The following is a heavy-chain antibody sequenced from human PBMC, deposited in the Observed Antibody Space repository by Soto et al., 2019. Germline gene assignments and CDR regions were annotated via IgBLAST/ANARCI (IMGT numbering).Heavy chain of an antibody. CDR3: ARLGYCSSTSCSTYNWFDP. D-gene: IGHD2-2*02. CDR1: GGSISSYY. V-gene: IGHV4-59*08. J-gene: IGHJ5*02. CDR2: IYYSGST. Sequence: SETLSLTCTVSGGSISSYYWSWIRQPPGKGLEWIGYIYYSGSTNYNPSLKSRVTISVGTSKNQFSLKLSSVTAADTAVYYCARLGYCSSTSCSTYNWFDPWGQGTLVTVSS.